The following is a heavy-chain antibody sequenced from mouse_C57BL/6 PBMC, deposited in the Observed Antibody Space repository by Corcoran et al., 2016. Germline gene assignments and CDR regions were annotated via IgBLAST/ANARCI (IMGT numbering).Heavy chain of an antibody. J-gene: IGHJ1*03. Sequence: QVQLQQSGPELVKPGASVKISCKASGYTFTDYYINWVKQRPGQGLEWIGWIFPGSGSTYYNEKFKGKATLTVDKSSSTAYMLLSSLTSEDSAVYFCARGYYDGSSYGNWYVDVWGTGTTVTVSS. CDR2: IFPGSGST. CDR3: ARGYYDGSSYGNWYVDV. CDR1: GYTFTDYY. V-gene: IGHV1-75*01. D-gene: IGHD1-1*01.